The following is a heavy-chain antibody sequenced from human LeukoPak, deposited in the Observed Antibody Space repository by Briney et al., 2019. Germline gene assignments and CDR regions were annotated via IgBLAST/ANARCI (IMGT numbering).Heavy chain of an antibody. CDR2: IIPIFGTA. CDR3: ARHGYSSNLFDY. Sequence: SVKVSCKASGATFSSYAISWVRQAPGHGLEWMGRIIPIFGTANYAQKFQGRVTITTDESTSTAYMELSSLRSEDTAVYYCARHGYSSNLFDYWGQGTLVTVSS. CDR1: GATFSSYA. V-gene: IGHV1-69*05. D-gene: IGHD6-13*01. J-gene: IGHJ4*02.